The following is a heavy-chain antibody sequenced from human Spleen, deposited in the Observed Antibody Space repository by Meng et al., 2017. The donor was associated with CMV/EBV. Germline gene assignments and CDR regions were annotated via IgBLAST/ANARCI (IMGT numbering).Heavy chain of an antibody. CDR2: MAYSGST. CDR3: ARTEGYNWNDVHGFDP. V-gene: IGHV4-59*01. D-gene: IGHD1-1*01. CDR1: GFTFRSYG. Sequence: ESLKISCAASGFTFRSYGMSWVRQAPGKGFEWIGYMAYSGSTNYNPSLKSRVTISVDTSKNQFSLKLSPVTAADTAVYYCARTEGYNWNDVHGFDPWGQGTLVTVS. J-gene: IGHJ5*02.